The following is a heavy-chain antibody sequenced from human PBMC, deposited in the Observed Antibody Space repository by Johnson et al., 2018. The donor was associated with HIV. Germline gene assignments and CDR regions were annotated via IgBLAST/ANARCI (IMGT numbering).Heavy chain of an antibody. CDR2: ISSSGSTI. CDR3: ARIPGSGWEHDAFDI. D-gene: IGHD6-19*01. CDR1: GFTFSDYY. V-gene: IGHV3-11*04. J-gene: IGHJ3*02. Sequence: QMLLVQSGGGLVQPGGSLRLSCAASGFTFSDYYMSWIRQAPGKGLEWVSYISSSGSTIYYADSVKGRFTISRDNAKNSLYLQMNSLRAEDTAVYYCARIPGSGWEHDAFDIWGQGKMLTVSS.